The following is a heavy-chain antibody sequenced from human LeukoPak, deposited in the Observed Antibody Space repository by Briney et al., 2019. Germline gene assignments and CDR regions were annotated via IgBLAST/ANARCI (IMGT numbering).Heavy chain of an antibody. CDR2: IYYSGST. CDR3: ARGDVLRSLSYYCLDV. J-gene: IGHJ6*02. Sequence: SETLSLTCTVSGGSISSYYWSWIRQPPGKGLEWIGYIYYSGSTNYNPSLKSRVTISVDTSKNQFSLKLSSVTAADTAVYYCARGDVLRSLSYYCLDVWRQGTTVTVSS. CDR1: GGSISSYY. V-gene: IGHV4-59*01. D-gene: IGHD3-3*01.